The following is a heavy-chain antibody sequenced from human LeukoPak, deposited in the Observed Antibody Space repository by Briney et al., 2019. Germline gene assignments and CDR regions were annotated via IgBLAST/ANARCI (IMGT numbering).Heavy chain of an antibody. J-gene: IGHJ4*02. CDR3: ARRNYPYYFDY. CDR2: ISYSGTT. D-gene: IGHD3-10*01. CDR1: GGAITSSSYY. Sequence: SETLSLTCTVSGGAITSSSYYWNWVRQRPGKGLEWIGTISYSGTTYYNPSLKSRVTISVDTSKNQFSLKLSPVTAADTAVYYCARRNYPYYFDYWVQGTLVTVSS. V-gene: IGHV4-39*01.